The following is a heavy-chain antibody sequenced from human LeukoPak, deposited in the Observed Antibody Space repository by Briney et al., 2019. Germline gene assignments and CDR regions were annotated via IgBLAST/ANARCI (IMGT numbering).Heavy chain of an antibody. V-gene: IGHV3-48*03. J-gene: IGHJ4*02. CDR2: ISSSGSTI. D-gene: IGHD3-22*01. Sequence: PGGSLRLSCAASGFTFSNYEMNWVRQAPGKGLEWVSYISSSGSTIYYADSVKGRFTISRDNAKNSLYLQMNSLRAEDTAVYYCARDIYYDSSGYDYWGQGTLVTVSS. CDR3: ARDIYYDSSGYDY. CDR1: GFTFSNYE.